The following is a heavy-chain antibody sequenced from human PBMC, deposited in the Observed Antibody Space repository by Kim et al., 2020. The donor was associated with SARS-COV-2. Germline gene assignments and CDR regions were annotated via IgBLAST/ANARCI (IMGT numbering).Heavy chain of an antibody. V-gene: IGHV3-53*01. D-gene: IGHD6-13*01. J-gene: IGHJ6*02. CDR2: IYSGGST. Sequence: GGSLRLSCAASGFTVSSNYMSWVRQAPGKGLEWVSVIYSGGSTYYADSVKGRFTISRDNSKNTLYLQMNSLRAEDTAVYYCARDYSSSWYYYYYGMDVWGQGTTVTVSS. CDR1: GFTVSSNY. CDR3: ARDYSSSWYYYYYGMDV.